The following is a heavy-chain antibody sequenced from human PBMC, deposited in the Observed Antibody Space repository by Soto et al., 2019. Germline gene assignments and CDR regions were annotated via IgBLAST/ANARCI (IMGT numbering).Heavy chain of an antibody. V-gene: IGHV4-4*02. CDR2: IYHSGST. D-gene: IGHD2-15*01. Sequence: ETLSLTCAVSGGNIRSSNWWSWVRQPPGKGLEWIGEIYHSGSTNYNPSLKSRVTISVDKSKNQFSLKLSSVTAADTAVYYCARGISGGRHFDYWGQGTLVTVSS. J-gene: IGHJ4*02. CDR1: GGNIRSSNW. CDR3: ARGISGGRHFDY.